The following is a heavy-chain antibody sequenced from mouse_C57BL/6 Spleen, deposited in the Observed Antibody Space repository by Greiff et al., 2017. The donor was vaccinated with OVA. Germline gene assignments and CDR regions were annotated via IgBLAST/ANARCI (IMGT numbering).Heavy chain of an antibody. CDR2: IYPGSGNT. Sequence: QVQLQQSGPELVKPGASVKTSCKASGYSFTSYYIHWVKQRPGQGLEWIGWIYPGSGNTKYNEKFKGKATLTADTSSSTAYMQLSSLTSEDSAVYYCARLDDGSYGRDYWGQGTTLTVSS. CDR1: GYSFTSYY. V-gene: IGHV1-66*01. J-gene: IGHJ2*01. CDR3: ARLDDGSYGRDY. D-gene: IGHD2-3*01.